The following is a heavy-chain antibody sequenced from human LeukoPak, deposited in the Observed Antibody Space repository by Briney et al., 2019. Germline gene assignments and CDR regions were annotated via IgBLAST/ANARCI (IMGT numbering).Heavy chain of an antibody. D-gene: IGHD2-21*01. Sequence: GDSLKISCKGSGYRFTSYWIAWVRQMPGRGLEWMGIIYPGDSDTRYSPSFQGQVTISTDKSISTAYLQWSSLKASDTAMYYCARQTFGDNSFDYWGQGTLVTVSS. V-gene: IGHV5-51*01. J-gene: IGHJ4*02. CDR3: ARQTFGDNSFDY. CDR2: IYPGDSDT. CDR1: GYRFTSYW.